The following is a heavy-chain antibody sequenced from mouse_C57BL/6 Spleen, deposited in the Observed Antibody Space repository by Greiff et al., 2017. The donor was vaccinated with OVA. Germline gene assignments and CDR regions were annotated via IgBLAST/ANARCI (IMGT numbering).Heavy chain of an antibody. CDR3: ARGSGGYCYAKDY. CDR1: GYTFTSYG. V-gene: IGHV1-81*01. Sequence: VQLQQSGAELARPGASVKLSCKASGYTFTSYGISWVKQRTGQGLEWIGVIYPRSGNTYYNEKIKGKATLTADKSASTAYMELRSLTSEDSAVYIGARGSGGYCYAKDYWGQGTSVTVAS. J-gene: IGHJ4*01. D-gene: IGHD3-1*01. CDR2: IYPRSGNT.